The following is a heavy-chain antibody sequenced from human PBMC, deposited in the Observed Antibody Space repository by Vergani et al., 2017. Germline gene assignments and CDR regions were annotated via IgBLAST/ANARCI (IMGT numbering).Heavy chain of an antibody. V-gene: IGHV3-73*02. Sequence: EVQLVESGGGLVQPGGSLKLSCAASGFTFSGSTMHWVRQASGKGLEWVGRIRTKGNSYATTYAASVKGRFTISRDDSKNTAYLQMNSLRTEDTAVYYCXKARDPNCKGGNCYSYYYGLDLWGQGTTVTVSS. D-gene: IGHD2-21*01. CDR1: GFTFSGST. J-gene: IGHJ6*02. CDR3: XKARDPNCKGGNCYSYYYGLDL. CDR2: IRTKGNSYAT.